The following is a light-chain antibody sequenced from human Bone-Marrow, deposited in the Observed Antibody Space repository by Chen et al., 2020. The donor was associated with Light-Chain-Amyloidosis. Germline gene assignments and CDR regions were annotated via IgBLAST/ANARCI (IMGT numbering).Light chain of an antibody. CDR2: GSS. CDR1: QTISSNH. CDR3: QQYGTSPLT. V-gene: IGKV3-20*01. J-gene: IGKJ4*01. Sequence: EIVLTQSPGTLSLSPGEGANLSCRASQTISSNHLTWYQQKFGQAPRLLIYGSSSRATGIPDRFTGSGSGTDFTLTINRLEPEDFATYYCQQYGTSPLTFGGGTKVEIK.